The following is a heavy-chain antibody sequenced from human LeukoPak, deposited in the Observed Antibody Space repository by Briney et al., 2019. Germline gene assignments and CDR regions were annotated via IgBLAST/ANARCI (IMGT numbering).Heavy chain of an antibody. CDR2: IYYSGST. J-gene: IGHJ4*02. D-gene: IGHD4-11*01. Sequence: PSETLSLTCTVSGGSISSYYWSWIRQPPGKGLEWIGYIYYSGSTNYNPSLKSRVTISVDTSKNQFSLKLSSVTAADTAVYYCARRLSGRPYSNYYRYYFDYWGQGTLVTVSS. V-gene: IGHV4-59*12. CDR1: GGSISSYY. CDR3: ARRLSGRPYSNYYRYYFDY.